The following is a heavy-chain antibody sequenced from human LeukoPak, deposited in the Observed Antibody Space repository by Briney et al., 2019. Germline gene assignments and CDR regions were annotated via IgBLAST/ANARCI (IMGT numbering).Heavy chain of an antibody. CDR1: GFSFSSYV. CDR3: ARMPNRCSTISCYIDS. D-gene: IGHD2-2*02. V-gene: IGHV3-23*01. CDR2: ISGNGDST. Sequence: PGVTLRRSCAASGFSFSSYVMSWVRQAPGKGLEWVSIISGNGDSTYSADSVRGRFTISRDNSKNTFYLQMNTLRAEDTAVYYCARMPNRCSTISCYIDSWGQGTLVTVS. J-gene: IGHJ4*02.